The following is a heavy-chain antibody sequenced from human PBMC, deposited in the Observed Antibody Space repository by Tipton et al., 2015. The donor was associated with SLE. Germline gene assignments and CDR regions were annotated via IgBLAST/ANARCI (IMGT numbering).Heavy chain of an antibody. J-gene: IGHJ5*02. CDR2: IKQDGSEK. CDR3: AREAEESSGNWFDP. V-gene: IGHV3-7*01. D-gene: IGHD6-25*01. CDR1: GFTFSSYW. Sequence: GSLRLSCAASGFTFSSYWMSWVRQAPGKGLEWVANIKQDGSEKYYVDSVKGRFTISRDNAKNSLYLQMNSLRAEDTAVYYCAREAEESSGNWFDPWGQGTLVTVSS.